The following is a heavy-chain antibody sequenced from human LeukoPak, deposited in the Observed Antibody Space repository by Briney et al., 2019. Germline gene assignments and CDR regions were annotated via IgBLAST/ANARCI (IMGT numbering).Heavy chain of an antibody. CDR3: ARGRNWNDGVGY. J-gene: IGHJ4*02. Sequence: GGSLRLSCAASGFTFSDYYMSWVRQAPGKGLEWVSVIYSGGSTYYADSVKGRFTISRDNSKNTLYLQMNSLRAEDTAVYYCARGRNWNDGVGYWGQGTLVTVSS. V-gene: IGHV3-53*01. CDR2: IYSGGST. D-gene: IGHD1-1*01. CDR1: GFTFSDYY.